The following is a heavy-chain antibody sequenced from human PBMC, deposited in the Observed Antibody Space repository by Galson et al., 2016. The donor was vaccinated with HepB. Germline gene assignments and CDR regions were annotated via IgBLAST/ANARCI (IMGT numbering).Heavy chain of an antibody. Sequence: SVKVSCKASGGTFSSFVLTWVRQAPGQGLEWMGGFTPIFGTTNYAQKFQGRVTTTADESTSTVYMELGSLRSEDTAVYYCARRFIGPSTIYLSDGFDIWGQGTMVTVSS. CDR1: GGTFSSFV. CDR3: ARRFIGPSTIYLSDGFDI. CDR2: FTPIFGTT. V-gene: IGHV1-69*13. D-gene: IGHD3-3*01. J-gene: IGHJ3*02.